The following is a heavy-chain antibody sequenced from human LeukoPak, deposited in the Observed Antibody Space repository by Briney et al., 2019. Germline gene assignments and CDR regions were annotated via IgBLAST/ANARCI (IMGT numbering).Heavy chain of an antibody. V-gene: IGHV1-2*02. CDR1: GYTFTGYY. Sequence: ASVKVSCKASGYTFTGYYMHWVRQAPGQGLEWMGWINPNSGGTNYAQKFQGRVTMTRDTSISTAYMELSSLRSDDTAVYYCARGRTYGSGTYPYCFDSWGQGTLVTVSS. CDR3: ARGRTYGSGTYPYCFDS. J-gene: IGHJ4*02. D-gene: IGHD3-10*01. CDR2: INPNSGGT.